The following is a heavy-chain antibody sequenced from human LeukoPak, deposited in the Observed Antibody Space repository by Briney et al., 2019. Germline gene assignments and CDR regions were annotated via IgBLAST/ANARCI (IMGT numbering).Heavy chain of an antibody. CDR3: ARFSTIFGVGY. CDR2: IYYSGST. D-gene: IGHD3-3*01. V-gene: IGHV4-30-4*08. CDR1: GGSTSSGDYY. Sequence: SQTLSLTCTVSGGSTSSGDYYWSWIRQPPGKGLEWIGYIYYSGSTYYNPSLKSRVTISVDTSKNQFSLKLSSVTAADTAVYYCARFSTIFGVGYWGQGTLVTVSS. J-gene: IGHJ4*02.